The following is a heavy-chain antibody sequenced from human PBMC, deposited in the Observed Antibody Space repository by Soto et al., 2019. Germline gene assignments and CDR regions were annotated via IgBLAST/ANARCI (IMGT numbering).Heavy chain of an antibody. CDR2: INTGNLNT. CDR3: ASQRPFDP. J-gene: IGHJ5*02. Sequence: ASVKVSCKASGYTFTTYGMHLVRHAPVQILEWMVWINTGNLNTKYSQKFQGRVTITMYSSAGTAFMELSSLTSEDTAVYHCASQRPFDPWGQGTLVTVSS. CDR1: GYTFTTYG. V-gene: IGHV1-3*04.